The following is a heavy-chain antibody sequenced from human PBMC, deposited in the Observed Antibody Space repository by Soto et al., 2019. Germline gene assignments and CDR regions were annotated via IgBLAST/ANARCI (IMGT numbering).Heavy chain of an antibody. CDR2: IIPIFGTA. CDR1: GGTFSSYA. J-gene: IGHJ6*02. D-gene: IGHD4-4*01. Sequence: SVKVSCKASGGTFSSYAISWVRQAPGQGLEWMGGIIPIFGTANYAQKFQGRVTITADESTSTAYMELSSLRSEDTAVYYCARIILIDYSEDHGMDVWGQGTTVTVSS. V-gene: IGHV1-69*13. CDR3: ARIILIDYSEDHGMDV.